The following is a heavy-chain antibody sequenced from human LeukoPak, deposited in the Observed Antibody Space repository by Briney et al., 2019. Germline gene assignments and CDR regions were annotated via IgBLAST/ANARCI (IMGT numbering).Heavy chain of an antibody. D-gene: IGHD3-16*02. J-gene: IGHJ4*02. Sequence: PGGSLRLSCAASGFTFSSYAMSWVRQAPGKGLEWVSAISGSGGSTYYADSVKGRFTISRDNSKNTLYLQMNSLRAEDTAVYYCAKGSDGGIAKKPHFDYWGQGTLVTVSS. V-gene: IGHV3-23*01. CDR1: GFTFSSYA. CDR3: AKGSDGGIAKKPHFDY. CDR2: ISGSGGST.